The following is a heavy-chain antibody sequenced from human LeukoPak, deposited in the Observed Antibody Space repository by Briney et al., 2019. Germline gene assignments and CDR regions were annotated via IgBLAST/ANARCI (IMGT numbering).Heavy chain of an antibody. Sequence: GGSLRLSCAASGFTFSSYAMHWVRQAPGKGLEWVAVISYDGSNKYYADSVKGRFTISRDNSKNTLYLQMNSLRAEDTAVYYCARDLVGKNGDNLWYWGQGTLVTVSS. V-gene: IGHV3-30-3*01. CDR2: ISYDGSNK. CDR1: GFTFSSYA. D-gene: IGHD4-17*01. CDR3: ARDLVGKNGDNLWY. J-gene: IGHJ4*02.